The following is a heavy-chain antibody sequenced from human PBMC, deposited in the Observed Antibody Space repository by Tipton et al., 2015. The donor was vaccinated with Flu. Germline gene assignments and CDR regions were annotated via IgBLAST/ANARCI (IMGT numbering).Heavy chain of an antibody. CDR3: ARGENDGAASSWFDP. J-gene: IGHJ5*02. Sequence: TLSLTCTVSGGSISSYYWSWIRQPPGKGLGWIGYIYYSGSTNYNPSLKSRVTISVDTSKNQFYLKLSPVTAADTAVYYCARGENDGAASSWFDPWGQGTLVTVSS. CDR1: GGSISSYY. CDR2: IYYSGST. V-gene: IGHV4-59*01. D-gene: IGHD6-13*01.